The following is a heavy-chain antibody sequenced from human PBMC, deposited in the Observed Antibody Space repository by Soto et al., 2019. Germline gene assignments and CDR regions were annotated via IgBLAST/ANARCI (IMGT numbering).Heavy chain of an antibody. CDR3: XRXAIHGSSWYFWFDP. Sequence: QVQLVQSGSEVKMPGSSVKVSCKTSGGTFSRHAINWVRQAPGQGLEWMGGVIPLFGTTNYAQKFKGRVTISADESTRTAYMELSSLTXEDAXXXXXXRXAIHGSSWYFWFDPWGQGTLVTV. V-gene: IGHV1-69*01. CDR1: GGTFSRHA. CDR2: VIPLFGTT. D-gene: IGHD6-13*01. J-gene: IGHJ5*02.